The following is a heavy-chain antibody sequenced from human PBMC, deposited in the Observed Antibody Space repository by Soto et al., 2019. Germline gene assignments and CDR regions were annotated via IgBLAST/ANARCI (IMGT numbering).Heavy chain of an antibody. Sequence: GGSLRLSCAASGFTFSSYAMHWVRQAPGKGLEWVAVISYDGSNKYYADSVKGRFTISRDNSKNTLYLQMNSLRAEDAAVYYCARAPSYNYDFWSCYYYGMDVWGQGTTVTVSS. V-gene: IGHV3-30-3*01. CDR2: ISYDGSNK. D-gene: IGHD3-3*01. CDR1: GFTFSSYA. J-gene: IGHJ6*02. CDR3: ARAPSYNYDFWSCYYYGMDV.